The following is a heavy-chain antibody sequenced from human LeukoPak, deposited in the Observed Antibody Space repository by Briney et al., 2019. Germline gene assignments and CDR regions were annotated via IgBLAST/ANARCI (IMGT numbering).Heavy chain of an antibody. CDR2: IYYSGST. J-gene: IGHJ4*02. V-gene: IGHV4-59*01. CDR1: GGSIRSYY. Sequence: SETLSLTCTVSGGSIRSYYWSWIRQPPGKGLEWIGYIYYSGSTNSNPSLKSRVTISVDTSKNQFSLKVSSVTAADTAVYYCARALTPGYCSGGTCSYLDYWGQGTLVTVSS. D-gene: IGHD2-15*01. CDR3: ARALTPGYCSGGTCSYLDY.